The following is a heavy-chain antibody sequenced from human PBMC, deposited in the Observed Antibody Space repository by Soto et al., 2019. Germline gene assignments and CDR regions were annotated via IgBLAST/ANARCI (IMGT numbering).Heavy chain of an antibody. Sequence: EVQLVESGGGLVQPGGSLRLSCAASGFTFSSYAMHWVRQAPGKGLEYVSAISSNGGSTYYANSVKGRFTISRDNYISPLNLKSGSLGTADMAVYYCARGAKKVAATGYWYSDLCGRGTLVIVSS. D-gene: IGHD2-15*01. V-gene: IGHV3-64*01. CDR2: ISSNGGST. CDR3: ARGAKKVAATGYWYSDL. CDR1: GFTFSSYA. J-gene: IGHJ2*01.